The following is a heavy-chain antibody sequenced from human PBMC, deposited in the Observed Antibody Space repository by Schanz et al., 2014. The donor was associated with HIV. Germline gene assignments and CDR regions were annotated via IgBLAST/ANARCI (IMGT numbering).Heavy chain of an antibody. D-gene: IGHD5-12*01. CDR1: GLTFSSYW. Sequence: EVQLLESGGGLVQPGGSLRLSCAASGLTFSSYWMSWVRQTPGKGLEWVSTVSASGGSTYSADSVKGRFTISRDNSKNTLYLQMNSLRAEDTAVYYCATSQGIMVATDFDYWGQGTLVTVSS. V-gene: IGHV3-23*01. J-gene: IGHJ4*02. CDR2: VSASGGST. CDR3: ATSQGIMVATDFDY.